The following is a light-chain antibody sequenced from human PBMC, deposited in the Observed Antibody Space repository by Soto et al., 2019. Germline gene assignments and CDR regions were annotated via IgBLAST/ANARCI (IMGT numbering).Light chain of an antibody. CDR1: QGISNY. CDR3: QQYNHAPT. J-gene: IGKJ4*01. CDR2: AAS. Sequence: DIQMIQATSSLAASVGDRVISSCRATQGISNYLAWYQQNPGKVPELLIYAASTLQSEVPSRCSRSGSGTDFTLTISSLQPEDVATYYCQQYNHAPTLGGGTKVEIK. V-gene: IGKV1-27*01.